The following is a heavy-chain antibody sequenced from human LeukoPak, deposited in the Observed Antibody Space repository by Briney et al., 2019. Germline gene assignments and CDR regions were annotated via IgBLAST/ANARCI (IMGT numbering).Heavy chain of an antibody. J-gene: IGHJ3*02. D-gene: IGHD5-12*01. V-gene: IGHV1-24*01. CDR2: FDPEDGET. Sequence: GASVKVSCKVSGYTLTELSMHWVRQAPGKGLEWMGGFDPEDGETIYAQKFQGRVTMTEDTSTDTAYMELSSLRSEDTAVYYCATGSYSGYGRPILPFDIWGQGTMVTVSS. CDR1: GYTLTELS. CDR3: ATGSYSGYGRPILPFDI.